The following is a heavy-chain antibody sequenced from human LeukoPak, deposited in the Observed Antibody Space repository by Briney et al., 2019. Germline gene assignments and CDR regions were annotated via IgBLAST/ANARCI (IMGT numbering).Heavy chain of an antibody. D-gene: IGHD3-9*01. V-gene: IGHV3-33*03. CDR1: GFTFSSYG. CDR3: ARNILTGYYNPPFDY. CDR2: IWYDGSNK. J-gene: IGHJ4*02. Sequence: GRSLRLSCAASGFTFSSYGMHWVRQAPGKGREWVAVIWYDGSNKYYADSVKGRFTISRDNAKNSLYLQMNSLRAEDTAVYYCARNILTGYYNPPFDYWGQGTLVTVSS.